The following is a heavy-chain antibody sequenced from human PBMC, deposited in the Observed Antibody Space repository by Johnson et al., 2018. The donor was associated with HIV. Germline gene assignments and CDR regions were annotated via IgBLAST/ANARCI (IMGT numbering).Heavy chain of an antibody. V-gene: IGHV3-74*02. CDR1: GFTFSNYW. Sequence: VQLVESGGGLVQPGGSLRLSCAASGFTFSNYWMEWVRQAPGKGLVWVSRINIDGSRTTYADSVKGRFTISRDNAKNSLFVEMNSLRAEDTAVYYCARGEWSSSKGGSFDMWGQGTLVT. J-gene: IGHJ3*02. CDR3: ARGEWSSSKGGSFDM. CDR2: INIDGSRT. D-gene: IGHD6-13*01.